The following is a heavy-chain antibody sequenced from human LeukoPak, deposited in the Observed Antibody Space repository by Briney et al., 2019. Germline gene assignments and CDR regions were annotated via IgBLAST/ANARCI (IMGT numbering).Heavy chain of an antibody. CDR2: ITYDGITT. Sequence: TLSCAASGFTRSSCGMHWVRKAQGKGLEWVAVITYDGITTYFDDSVKGRFTISRDTSKSMLYLQMNSLGPEDTAVYYCVKEQSSGNYRTADFWGQGTLVTVSS. CDR1: GFTRSSCG. J-gene: IGHJ4*02. CDR3: VKEQSSGNYRTADF. D-gene: IGHD3-10*01. V-gene: IGHV3-30*18.